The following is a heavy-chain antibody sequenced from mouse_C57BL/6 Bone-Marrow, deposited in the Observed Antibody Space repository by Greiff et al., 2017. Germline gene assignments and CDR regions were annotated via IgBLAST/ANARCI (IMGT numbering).Heavy chain of an antibody. Sequence: QVQLQQSGPELVKPGASVKLSCKASGYTFTSYDINWVQQRPGQGLEWIGWIHPRDGSTKYNEKFKGKATLTVATSSSTAYMELHSLTSEDSAVYFCARLEVDGSSGDWYCDVWGTGTTVTVSS. V-gene: IGHV1-85*01. CDR2: IHPRDGST. D-gene: IGHD1-1*01. CDR1: GYTFTSYD. J-gene: IGHJ1*03. CDR3: ARLEVDGSSGDWYCDV.